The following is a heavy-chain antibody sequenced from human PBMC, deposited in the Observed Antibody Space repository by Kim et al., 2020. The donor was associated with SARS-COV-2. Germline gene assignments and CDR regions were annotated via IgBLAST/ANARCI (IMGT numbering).Heavy chain of an antibody. CDR1: GFTFGDYA. J-gene: IGHJ5*02. CDR3: AKDIAARLALGIWFDP. CDR2: ISWNSGSI. V-gene: IGHV3-9*01. Sequence: GGSLRLSCAASGFTFGDYAMHWVRQAPGKGLEWVSGISWNSGSIGYADSVKGRFTISRDNAKNSLYLQMNSLRAEDTALYYCAKDIAARLALGIWFDPWGQGTLVTVSS. D-gene: IGHD6-6*01.